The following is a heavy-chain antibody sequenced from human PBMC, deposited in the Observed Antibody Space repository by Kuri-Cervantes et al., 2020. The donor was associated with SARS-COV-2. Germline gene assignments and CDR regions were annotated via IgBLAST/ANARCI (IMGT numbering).Heavy chain of an antibody. CDR2: ISYDGSNK. J-gene: IGHJ6*03. D-gene: IGHD2-21*01. Sequence: GGSLRLSCAASGFTFSSYAMHWVRQAPGKGLEWVAVISYDGSNKYYADSVKGRFTISRDNSKNTLYLQMNSLRAEDTAVYYCAKEYSDYYMDVWGKGTTVTVSS. CDR1: GFTFSSYA. CDR3: AKEYSDYYMDV. V-gene: IGHV3-30-3*01.